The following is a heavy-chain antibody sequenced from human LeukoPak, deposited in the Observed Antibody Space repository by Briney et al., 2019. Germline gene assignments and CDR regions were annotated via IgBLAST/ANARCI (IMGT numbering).Heavy chain of an antibody. CDR2: IYYTGST. V-gene: IGHV4-31*03. CDR1: GSSISSGGYF. Sequence: SETLSLTCTVSGSSISSGGYFWTWIRQHPGKGLEWIGHIYYTGSTYYNPSLKSRVTISVDTSKNQFSLKLSSVTAADTAVYYCARVAGPLDYWGQGTLVTVSS. J-gene: IGHJ4*02. CDR3: ARVAGPLDY.